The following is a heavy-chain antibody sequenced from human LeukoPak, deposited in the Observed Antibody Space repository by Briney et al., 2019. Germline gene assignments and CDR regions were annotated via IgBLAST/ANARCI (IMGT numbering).Heavy chain of an antibody. D-gene: IGHD5-18*01. CDR1: GFTFSSYG. Sequence: GGSLRLSCAASGFTFSSYGMHWVRQAPGRGLEWVAVISDDGSNNYYADSVRDRFTISRDNSKNMQYLQMNSLRAEDTAVYYCVKDRSRGDSYGPLDSWGQGTLVTVSS. V-gene: IGHV3-30*18. J-gene: IGHJ4*02. CDR3: VKDRSRGDSYGPLDS. CDR2: ISDDGSNN.